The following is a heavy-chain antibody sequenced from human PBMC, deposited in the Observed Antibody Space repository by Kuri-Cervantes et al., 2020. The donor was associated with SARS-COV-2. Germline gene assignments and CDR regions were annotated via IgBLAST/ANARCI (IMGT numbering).Heavy chain of an antibody. CDR2: IYSGGST. Sequence: GGSLRLSCAASGFTVSSNYMSWVRQAPGKGLEWVSVIYSGGSTYYADSVKGRFTISRDNSKNTLYLQMNSLRAEDTAVYYCARAYGDYVFREALDSWGQGTLVTVSS. CDR1: GFTVSSNY. CDR3: ARAYGDYVFREALDS. V-gene: IGHV3-66*02. J-gene: IGHJ4*02. D-gene: IGHD4-17*01.